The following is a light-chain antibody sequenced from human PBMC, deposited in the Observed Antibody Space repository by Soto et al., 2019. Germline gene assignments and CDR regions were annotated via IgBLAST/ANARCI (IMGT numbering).Light chain of an antibody. CDR2: GNR. CDR1: SSNIGAGYD. J-gene: IGLJ3*02. Sequence: QAVVTQPPSVSGAPGQRVTISCTGSSSNIGAGYDVHWYQQLPGTAPKLLIFGNRDRPSGVPDRFSGSRSGTSASLAITGLKAEDGADYYGQSNDSPLTGPELVSGGGTKLT. V-gene: IGLV1-40*01. CDR3: QSNDSPLTGPELV.